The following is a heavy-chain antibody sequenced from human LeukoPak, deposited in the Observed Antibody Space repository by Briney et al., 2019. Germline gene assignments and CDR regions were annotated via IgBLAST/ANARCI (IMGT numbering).Heavy chain of an antibody. J-gene: IGHJ4*02. CDR2: IKQDGSEK. V-gene: IGHV3-7*01. CDR1: GSTFSSYW. Sequence: GGSLRLSCAASGSTFSSYWMSWVRQAPGKGLEWVANIKQDGSEKYYVDSVKGRFTISRDNAKNSLYLQMNSLRAEDTAVYYCAGSILVGATSLDYWGQGTLVTVSS. D-gene: IGHD1-26*01. CDR3: AGSILVGATSLDY.